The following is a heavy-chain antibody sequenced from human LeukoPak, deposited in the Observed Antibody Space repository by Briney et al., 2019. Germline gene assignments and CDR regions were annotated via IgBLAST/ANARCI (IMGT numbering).Heavy chain of an antibody. J-gene: IGHJ6*04. CDR1: GYSFTSYW. CDR2: IDPSDSYT. CDR3: ARLRPAATHYYYYGMVV. D-gene: IGHD2-2*01. Sequence: GESLRISCKGSGYSFTSYWISWVRQMPGKGLEWMGRIDPSDSYTNYSPSFQGHVTISADKSISTAYLQWSSLKASDTAMYYCARLRPAATHYYYYGMVVWGKGTTVTVSS. V-gene: IGHV5-10-1*01.